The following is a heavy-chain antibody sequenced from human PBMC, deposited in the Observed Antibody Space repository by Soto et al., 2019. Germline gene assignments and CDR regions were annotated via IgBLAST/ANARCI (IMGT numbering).Heavy chain of an antibody. CDR2: MSSSSSYI. CDR1: GFTFSSYS. Sequence: PGGSLRLSCAASGFTFSSYSMNWVRQAPGKGLEWVSSMSSSSSYIYYPDSVKGRFTISRDNAKNSLYLQMNSLRAEDTAVYYCARSYETPFPRSGGPRDGYYYYYYGMDVWGQGTTVTVSS. D-gene: IGHD3-10*01. J-gene: IGHJ6*02. CDR3: ARSYETPFPRSGGPRDGYYYYYYGMDV. V-gene: IGHV3-21*01.